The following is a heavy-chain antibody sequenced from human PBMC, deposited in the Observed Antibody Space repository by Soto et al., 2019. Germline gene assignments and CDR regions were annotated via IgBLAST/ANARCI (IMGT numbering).Heavy chain of an antibody. CDR3: ARQISVADPYYGMDV. J-gene: IGHJ6*02. CDR1: GYSFTSYW. D-gene: IGHD6-19*01. V-gene: IGHV5-51*01. Sequence: PGESLKISCKGSGYSFTSYWIGWVRQMPGKGLEWMGIIYPGDSDTRYSPSFQGQVTISADKSISTAYLQWSSLKASDTAMYYCARQISVADPYYGMDVWGQGTTVTVSS. CDR2: IYPGDSDT.